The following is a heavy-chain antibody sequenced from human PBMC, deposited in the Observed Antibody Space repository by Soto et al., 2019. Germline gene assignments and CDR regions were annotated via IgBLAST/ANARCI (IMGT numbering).Heavy chain of an antibody. V-gene: IGHV3-30-3*01. D-gene: IGHD3-22*01. CDR1: GFTFSSYA. CDR2: ISYDGSNK. CDR3: ARSPLNSSGYYSDY. Sequence: PGGSLRLSCAASGFTFSSYAMHWVRQAPGKGLEWVAVISYDGSNKYCADSVKGRFTISRDNSKNALYLQMNSLRAEDTAVYYYARSPLNSSGYYSDYWGQGTLVTVSS. J-gene: IGHJ4*02.